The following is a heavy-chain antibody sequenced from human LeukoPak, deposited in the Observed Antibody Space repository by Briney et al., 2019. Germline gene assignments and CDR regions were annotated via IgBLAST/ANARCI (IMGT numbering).Heavy chain of an antibody. CDR2: ISGSGRST. Sequence: GGSLRLSCAASGFSFTSYAMNWVRQAPGKGLEWVSSISGSGRSTYSADSVRGRFTTSRDNSKNILYLQMNNLRGEDTAVYYCAKAGARGNVNWFDSWGQGTLVTVSS. D-gene: IGHD1-1*01. V-gene: IGHV3-23*01. CDR1: GFSFTSYA. J-gene: IGHJ5*01. CDR3: AKAGARGNVNWFDS.